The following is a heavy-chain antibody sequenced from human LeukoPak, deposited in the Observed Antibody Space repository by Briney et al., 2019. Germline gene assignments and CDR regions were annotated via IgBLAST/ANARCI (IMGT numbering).Heavy chain of an antibody. CDR3: ASFYDSTGRDY. CDR1: GFTFGGYE. D-gene: IGHD3-22*01. Sequence: PGGSLSLSCAASGFTFGGYEMNWVRQAPGKGLEWVSYISSSGSTINYADSVKGRFTISRDNAKNSLYLQMSSLRAEDTAVYYCASFYDSTGRDYWGQGTLVTVSS. J-gene: IGHJ4*02. V-gene: IGHV3-48*03. CDR2: ISSSGSTI.